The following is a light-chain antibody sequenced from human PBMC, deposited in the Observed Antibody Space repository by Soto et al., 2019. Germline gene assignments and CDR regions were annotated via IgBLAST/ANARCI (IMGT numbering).Light chain of an antibody. CDR2: EAS. V-gene: IGKV2D-29*01. CDR1: QSLLNSNGKTY. Sequence: DIVMTQTPLSLSVTPGQPASISCKSSQSLLNSNGKTYLRWFLQKPGQPPQLLIYEASKRFSGVPDRFSGSGSGTDFTLQISRAEAEDVGVYYCMQDTQVPVSFGGGTKVEIK. CDR3: MQDTQVPVS. J-gene: IGKJ4*01.